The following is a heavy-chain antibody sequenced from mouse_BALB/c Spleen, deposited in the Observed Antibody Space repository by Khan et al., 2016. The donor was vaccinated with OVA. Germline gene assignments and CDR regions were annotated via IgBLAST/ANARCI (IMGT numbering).Heavy chain of an antibody. D-gene: IGHD2-1*01. CDR2: INTNNGGT. CDR3: TCSGYGTFAY. CDR1: GYTFTSYY. Sequence: VQLQESGAELVKPGASVRLSCKASGYTFTSYYLYWVKQRPGQGLEWIGDINTNNGGTNCNEKFKSKATLTVDKSSSTAYMRLSSLTSEDSAVYSCTCSGYGTFAYWGQGTLVTVSA. J-gene: IGHJ3*01. V-gene: IGHV1S81*02.